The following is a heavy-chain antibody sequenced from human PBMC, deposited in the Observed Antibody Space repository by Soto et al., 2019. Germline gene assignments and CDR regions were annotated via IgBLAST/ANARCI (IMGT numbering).Heavy chain of an antibody. V-gene: IGHV1-69*06. CDR1: GGTFSNNG. J-gene: IGHJ5*02. D-gene: IGHD2-2*01. CDR2: IIPTFGTT. Sequence: QVQLVQSGAEVKKPGSSVKVSCKASGGTFSNNGIRWVRQDPGQRPEFMGGIIPTFGTTNYAHNFRGRVTMTAAKSTATAYMELNSLRSEDTAVYYCAGASDSTWYNWLDPWGQGTLVTVSS. CDR3: AGASDSTWYNWLDP.